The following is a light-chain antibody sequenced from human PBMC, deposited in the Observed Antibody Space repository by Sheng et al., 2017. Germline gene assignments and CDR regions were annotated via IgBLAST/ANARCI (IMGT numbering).Light chain of an antibody. CDR2: DAS. CDR3: QQYENLPPA. J-gene: IGKJ4*01. CDR1: QDIRNS. Sequence: DIQMTQSPSSLSASVGDRVTITCQASQDIRNSLNWYQQRPGKAPKLLIYDASNLKTGGPSRFSGSGSGTNFIFTISSLQPEDVATYYCQQYENLPPAFGGGPRVEDQT. V-gene: IGKV1-33*01.